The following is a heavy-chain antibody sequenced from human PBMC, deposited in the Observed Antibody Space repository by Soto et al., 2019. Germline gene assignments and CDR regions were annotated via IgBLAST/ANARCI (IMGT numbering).Heavy chain of an antibody. J-gene: IGHJ5*01. Sequence: GGALKLSCAASGFTLASYDMTWVRQAPGKGLEWVSAISSSDGNTYYADSVKGRFSISRDNSQNPRYLQMSSLRLEVSDVYCCAKGLGSYGRDSWGQGTLVTVSS. CDR3: AKGLGSYGRDS. D-gene: IGHD3-10*01. V-gene: IGHV3-23*01. CDR2: ISSSDGNT. CDR1: GFTLASYD.